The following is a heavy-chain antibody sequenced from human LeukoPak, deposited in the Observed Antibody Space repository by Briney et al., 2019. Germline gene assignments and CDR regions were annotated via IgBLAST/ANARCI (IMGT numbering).Heavy chain of an antibody. J-gene: IGHJ4*02. V-gene: IGHV3-23*01. CDR2: ISGSGGST. CDR1: GFTFTSSG. Sequence: GGSLRLSCSASGFTFTSSGMSWVRQAPGKGLEWVSAISGSGGSTYYADSVRGRLTISRDNSKNTLYLQMNSLRAEDTAVYYCAKDQGVFDYWGQGTLVTVSS. CDR3: AKDQGVFDY.